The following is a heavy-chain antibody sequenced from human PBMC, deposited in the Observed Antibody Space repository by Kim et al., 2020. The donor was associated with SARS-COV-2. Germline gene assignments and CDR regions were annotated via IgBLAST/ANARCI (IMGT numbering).Heavy chain of an antibody. CDR3: ARQLDYGLAS. Sequence: SETLSLTCTVSAASISSGSYASGWIRQPPGKALEWIGIVYYGGNTFYSPDLKSRVTISLDTSKRQFSLEMSSVTAADTAVYYCARQLDYGLASWGQGTLVTVSS. V-gene: IGHV4-39*01. CDR1: AASISSGSYA. J-gene: IGHJ5*02. D-gene: IGHD4-17*01. CDR2: VYYGGNT.